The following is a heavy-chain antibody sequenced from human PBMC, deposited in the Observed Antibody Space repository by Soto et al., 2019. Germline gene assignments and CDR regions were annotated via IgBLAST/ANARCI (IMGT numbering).Heavy chain of an antibody. CDR1: GYTFTSYG. V-gene: IGHV1-18*01. D-gene: IGHD5-18*01. J-gene: IGHJ4*02. CDR3: AKRRGYSNGEFDY. CDR2: ITAYNGNT. Sequence: QVQLVQSGAEVKKPGASVKVSCKASGYTFTSYGISWVRQAPGQGLEWMGWITAYNGNTNYAQKRQGRVTMTTETSTSTAYMGLRSLRSDDTAVYYCAKRRGYSNGEFDYWGQGTLVTVSS.